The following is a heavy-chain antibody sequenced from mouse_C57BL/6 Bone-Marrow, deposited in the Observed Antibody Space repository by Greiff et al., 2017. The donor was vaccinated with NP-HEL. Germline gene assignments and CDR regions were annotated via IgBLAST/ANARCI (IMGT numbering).Heavy chain of an antibody. CDR1: GYTFTNYW. CDR3: ARLVFRGSSLDY. D-gene: IGHD1-1*01. Sequence: QVQLKESGAELVRPGTSVKMSCKASGYTFTNYWIGWAKQRPGHGLEWIGDIYPGGGYTNYNEKFKGKATLTADKSSSTAYMQFSSLTSEDSAIYYCARLVFRGSSLDYWGQGTTLTVSS. V-gene: IGHV1-63*01. CDR2: IYPGGGYT. J-gene: IGHJ2*01.